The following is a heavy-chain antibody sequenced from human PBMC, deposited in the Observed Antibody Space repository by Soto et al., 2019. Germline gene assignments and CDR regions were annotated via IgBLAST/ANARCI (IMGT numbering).Heavy chain of an antibody. D-gene: IGHD3-3*01. Sequence: HXWGSLRLSCAASGFTFSGSAMHWVRQASGKGLEWVGRIRSKANSYATAYAASVKGRFTISRDDSKNTAYLQMNSLKTEDTAVYYCTRLAPPNWSTYYDFWSGYSTDAFDIWGQGTMVTVSS. CDR1: GFTFSGSA. CDR3: TRLAPPNWSTYYDFWSGYSTDAFDI. V-gene: IGHV3-73*01. J-gene: IGHJ3*02. CDR2: IRSKANSYAT.